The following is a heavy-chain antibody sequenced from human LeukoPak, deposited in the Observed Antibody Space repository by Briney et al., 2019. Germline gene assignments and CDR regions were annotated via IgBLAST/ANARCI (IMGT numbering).Heavy chain of an antibody. D-gene: IGHD5-12*01. CDR3: ARGGATTAPRRLSDHDY. J-gene: IGHJ4*02. Sequence: SETPSLTCSVSGGSISSFYWFWIRQPPEKGLEWIGYIYNSGSTKYNPSLKSRVTISVDTSKNQFSLKLSSVTAADTAVYYCARGGATTAPRRLSDHDYWGQGTLVTVSS. CDR2: IYNSGST. V-gene: IGHV4-59*12. CDR1: GGSISSFY.